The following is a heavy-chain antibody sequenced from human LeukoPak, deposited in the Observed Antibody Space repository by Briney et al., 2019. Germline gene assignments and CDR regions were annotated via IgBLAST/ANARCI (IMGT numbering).Heavy chain of an antibody. D-gene: IGHD3-10*02. Sequence: PGGSLRLSCAASGFTLSSYSMNWVRQAPGKGLEWVSYISSSGSTIYYADSVEGRFTISRDNAKNSLYLQMNSLRAEDTAVYYCAELGITMIGGVWGKGTAVTISS. CDR1: GFTLSSYS. CDR2: ISSSGSTI. J-gene: IGHJ6*04. V-gene: IGHV3-48*01. CDR3: AELGITMIGGV.